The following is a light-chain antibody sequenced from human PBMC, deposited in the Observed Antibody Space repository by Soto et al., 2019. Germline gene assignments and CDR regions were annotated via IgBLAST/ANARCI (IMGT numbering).Light chain of an antibody. J-gene: IGKJ4*01. CDR2: DAS. CDR3: QQRSDWPLT. CDR1: QTISSH. Sequence: EIVLTQSPATLSLSPGERATLSCRASQTISSHLAWYQQKPGQPPRLLIYDASNRATGVPARFSGSGSGTDFTLSISSLEPEDFAIYYWQQRSDWPLTFGGGTKVEI. V-gene: IGKV3-11*01.